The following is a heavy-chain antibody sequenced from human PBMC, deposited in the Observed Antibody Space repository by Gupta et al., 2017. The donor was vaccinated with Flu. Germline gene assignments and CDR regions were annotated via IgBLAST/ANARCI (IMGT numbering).Heavy chain of an antibody. V-gene: IGHV3-21*04. CDR1: GFTFSDYS. D-gene: IGHD1-1*01. Sequence: EVKMVESGGGLVKPGGSLRLSCVGSGFTFSDYSMNWVRQAPGKGLEWVSSMTGSSRNSYYADSVRGRFTISRDNGKSSLYLEMNSLRVEDTGVYYCARGAASGTVDYWGQGTLVTVSA. CDR2: MTGSSRNS. J-gene: IGHJ4*02. CDR3: ARGAASGTVDY.